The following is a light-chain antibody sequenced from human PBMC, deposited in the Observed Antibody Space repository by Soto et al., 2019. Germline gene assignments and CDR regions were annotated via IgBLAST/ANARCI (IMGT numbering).Light chain of an antibody. CDR2: EVT. Sequence: QSVLTQPASVSGSPGQSITISCTGTSGDIGSYNRVSWYQQHPGKAPKLIIYEVTDRPSGVSNRFSGSKSGNTASLTISGLQAEDEAQYYCSSYTNMTTRAGVFGTGTKLTVL. CDR1: SGDIGSYNR. V-gene: IGLV2-14*01. J-gene: IGLJ1*01. CDR3: SSYTNMTTRAGV.